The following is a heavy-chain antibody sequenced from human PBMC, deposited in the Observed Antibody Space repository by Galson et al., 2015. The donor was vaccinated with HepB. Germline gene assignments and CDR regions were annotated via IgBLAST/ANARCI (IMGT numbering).Heavy chain of an antibody. J-gene: IGHJ4*02. CDR2: LINTFGTA. CDR1: GGTFNSYT. Sequence: SVKVSCKVSGGTFNSYTITWVRQAPGQGLEWMGALINTFGTANYAQKFQGRVTFTADASTTTAYMNLRSLRSDDTAVYYCATLLDDYMRVSNLDFWGQGTLVTVSS. V-gene: IGHV1-69*13. CDR3: ATLLDDYMRVSNLDF. D-gene: IGHD5/OR15-5a*01.